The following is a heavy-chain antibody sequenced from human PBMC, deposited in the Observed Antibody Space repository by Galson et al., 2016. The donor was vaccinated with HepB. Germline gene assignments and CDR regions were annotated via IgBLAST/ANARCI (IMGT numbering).Heavy chain of an antibody. D-gene: IGHD3-10*01. CDR3: AKDHSPQGGFGDFFHHYYGMDV. J-gene: IGHJ6*02. CDR2: ISSAGTNT. Sequence: SLRLSCAASGFTFRSYDMHWVRQPPGKGLEWVSVISSAGTNTCYTDSVKGRFTISRDNSKSTVFLQIDSLRAEDTAVYYCAKDHSPQGGFGDFFHHYYGMDVWGQGTTVSVS. CDR1: GFTFRSYD. V-gene: IGHV3-30*18.